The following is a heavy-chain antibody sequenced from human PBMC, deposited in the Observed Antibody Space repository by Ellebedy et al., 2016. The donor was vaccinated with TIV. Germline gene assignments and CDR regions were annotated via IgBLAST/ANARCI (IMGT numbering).Heavy chain of an antibody. J-gene: IGHJ6*02. D-gene: IGHD1-14*01. CDR3: AREQLRNPLLGMDV. CDR1: GYSFTSYW. V-gene: IGHV5-10-1*01. CDR2: IDPSDSYT. Sequence: GESLKISXKGSGYSFTSYWIGWVRQMPGKGLEWMGRIDPSDSYTNYSPSFQGHVTISADKSISTAYLQWSSLEASDTAMYYCAREQLRNPLLGMDVWGQGTTVTVSS.